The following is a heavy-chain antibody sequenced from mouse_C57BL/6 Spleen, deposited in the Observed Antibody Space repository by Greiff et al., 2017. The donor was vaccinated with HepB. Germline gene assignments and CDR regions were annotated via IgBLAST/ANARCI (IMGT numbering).Heavy chain of an antibody. J-gene: IGHJ4*01. D-gene: IGHD2-2*01. Sequence: VQLQQPGTELVKPGASVKLSCKASGYTFTSYWMHWVKQRPGQGLEWIGNINPSNGGTNYNEKFKSKATLTVDKSSSTAYMQLSSLTSEDSAVYYCARLRGIYYGYDDAMDYWGQGTSVTVSS. CDR1: GYTFTSYW. CDR3: ARLRGIYYGYDDAMDY. CDR2: INPSNGGT. V-gene: IGHV1-53*01.